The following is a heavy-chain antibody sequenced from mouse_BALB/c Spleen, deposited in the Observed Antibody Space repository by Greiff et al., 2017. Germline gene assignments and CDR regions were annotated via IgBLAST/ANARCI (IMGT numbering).Heavy chain of an antibody. D-gene: IGHD1-3*01. CDR3: ARHLNWYFDD. Sequence: EVKLVESGGDLVKPGGSLKLSCAASGFTFSSYGMSWVRQTPDKRLEWVATISSGGSYTYYPDSVKGRFTISRDNAKNTLYLQMSSLKSEDTAMYYCARHLNWYFDDWGQGTTLTVSS. CDR1: GFTFSSYG. J-gene: IGHJ2*01. V-gene: IGHV5-6*01. CDR2: ISSGGSYT.